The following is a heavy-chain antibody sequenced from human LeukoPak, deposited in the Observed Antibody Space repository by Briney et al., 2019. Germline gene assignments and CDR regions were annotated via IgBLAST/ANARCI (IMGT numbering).Heavy chain of an antibody. D-gene: IGHD3-3*01. V-gene: IGHV3-15*01. CDR2: IKSKTDGGTT. Sequence: GGSLRLSCAASGFTFSNAWMSWVRQAPGKGLEWVGRIKSKTDGGTTDPAAPVKGRFTISRDDSKNTLYLQMNSLKTEDTAVYYCMYFWSGSSLVDYWGQGTLVTVSS. CDR3: MYFWSGSSLVDY. CDR1: GFTFSNAW. J-gene: IGHJ4*02.